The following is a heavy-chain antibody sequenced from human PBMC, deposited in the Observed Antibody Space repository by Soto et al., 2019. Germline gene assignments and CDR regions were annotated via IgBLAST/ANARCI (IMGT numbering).Heavy chain of an antibody. CDR1: GFTFDDYG. Sequence: PGGSLRLSCAASGFTFDDYGMSWVRQAPGKGLEWVSGINWNGGSTGYADSVKGRFTISRDNAKNSLYLQMNSLRAEDTALYYCARSGGSAYYYYYYGMDVWGQGTTVTVSS. CDR3: ARSGGSAYYYYYYGMDV. V-gene: IGHV3-20*04. CDR2: INWNGGST. J-gene: IGHJ6*02. D-gene: IGHD3-10*01.